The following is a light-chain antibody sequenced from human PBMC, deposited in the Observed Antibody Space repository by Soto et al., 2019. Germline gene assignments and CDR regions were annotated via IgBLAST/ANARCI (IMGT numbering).Light chain of an antibody. CDR2: KAS. Sequence: DIQMTQSTSTLSASVGDRVTITCRASQSISSWLAWYQQKPGKAPKLLIYKASSLESGVPSRFSGSGSGTEFTLTISSLQPDDFATYYCQQYNSYLWTFGQGTKVDNK. J-gene: IGKJ1*01. CDR3: QQYNSYLWT. CDR1: QSISSW. V-gene: IGKV1-5*03.